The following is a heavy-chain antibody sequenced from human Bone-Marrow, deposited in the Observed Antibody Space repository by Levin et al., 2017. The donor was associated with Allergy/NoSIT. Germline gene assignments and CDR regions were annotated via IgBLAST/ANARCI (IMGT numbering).Heavy chain of an antibody. Sequence: EASVKVSCKASGYTFSGYYMHWVRQAPGQGLEWMGWINPNSGATNFAQKFQGRVTMTSDTSINTAYMELRRLRSDDTAVYYCARDNGDGFKGWFDPWGQGTLVTVSS. J-gene: IGHJ5*02. CDR2: INPNSGAT. D-gene: IGHD5-24*01. CDR1: GYTFSGYY. CDR3: ARDNGDGFKGWFDP. V-gene: IGHV1-2*02.